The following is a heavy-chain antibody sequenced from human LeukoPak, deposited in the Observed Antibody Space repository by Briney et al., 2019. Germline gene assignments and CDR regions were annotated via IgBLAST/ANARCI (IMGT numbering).Heavy chain of an antibody. J-gene: IGHJ5*02. D-gene: IGHD3-9*01. Sequence: ASVKVSCKASGYTFTGYYMHWVRQAPGQGLEWMGGIIPIFGTANYAQKFQGRVTITADESTSTAYMELSSLRSEDTAVYYCARSGYYDILTGHRNWFDPWGQGTLVTVSS. CDR3: ARSGYYDILTGHRNWFDP. CDR2: IIPIFGTA. CDR1: GYTFTGYY. V-gene: IGHV1-69*13.